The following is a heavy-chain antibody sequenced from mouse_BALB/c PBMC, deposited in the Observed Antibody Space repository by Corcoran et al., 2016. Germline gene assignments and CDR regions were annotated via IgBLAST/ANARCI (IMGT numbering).Heavy chain of an antibody. CDR2: IDPANGNT. V-gene: IGHV14-3*02. Sequence: EVQLQQSWAELVKPGASVKLSCTASGFNIKDTYMHGVKQRPEQGLEWIGRIDPANGNTKYDPKFQGKATITADTSSNTAYLQLSSLTSEDTAVYYCARWDWYFDVWGAGTTVTVSS. CDR3: ARWDWYFDV. CDR1: GFNIKDTY. J-gene: IGHJ1*01.